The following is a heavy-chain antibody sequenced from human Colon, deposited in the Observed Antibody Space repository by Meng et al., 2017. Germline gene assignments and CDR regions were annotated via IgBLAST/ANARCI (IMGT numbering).Heavy chain of an antibody. J-gene: IGHJ5*02. D-gene: IGHD4-17*01. CDR3: ARVNGDFDEAWFDP. Sequence: QGQSQESGPGPGGPSETLSLTCTGSGASVSSDSHYWSWIRQCPGKGLGWIGYIYYTGNTNYNPSLASRVSMSLDTSKNHFSLHLTSVTAADTAIYYCARVNGDFDEAWFDPWGQGTLVTVSS. V-gene: IGHV4-61*03. CDR1: GASVSSDSHY. CDR2: IYYTGNT.